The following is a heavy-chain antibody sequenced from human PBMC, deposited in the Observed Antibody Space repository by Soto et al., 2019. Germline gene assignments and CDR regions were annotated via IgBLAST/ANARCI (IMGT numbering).Heavy chain of an antibody. CDR3: VREGSSRATQRLRQRVTVSANERPERRRHGCLLLCEGGGITGGDYMDV. CDR1: GFTFSHYS. J-gene: IGHJ6*03. D-gene: IGHD3-10*01. CDR2: MSSTGSFM. Sequence: EVQLVESGGGLVKPGESLRLACAASGFTFSHYSMNWVRQAPGKGLEWVSSMSSTGSFMYYADSVKGRFTISRDSAKEGAGVGVCPEELGQLDVVRRVREGSSRATQRLRQRVTVSANERPERRRHGCLLLCEGGGITGGDYMDVSGEGTRVIVSS. V-gene: IGHV3-21*01.